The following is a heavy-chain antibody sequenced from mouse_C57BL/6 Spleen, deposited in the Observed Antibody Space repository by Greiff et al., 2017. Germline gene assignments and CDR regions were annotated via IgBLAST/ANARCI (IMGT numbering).Heavy chain of an antibody. CDR2: LDPSDSYT. CDR3: ARWGWVYYYAMGY. J-gene: IGHJ4*01. V-gene: IGHV1-69*01. D-gene: IGHD3-3*01. CDR1: GYTFTSYW. Sequence: QVQLQQPGAELVMPGASVKLSCKASGYTFTSYWMHWVKQRPGQGLEWIGELDPSDSYTNYNLKFKGKSTLTVDKSSSTAYMQLSSLTSEDSAVYYCARWGWVYYYAMGYWGQGTSVTVSS.